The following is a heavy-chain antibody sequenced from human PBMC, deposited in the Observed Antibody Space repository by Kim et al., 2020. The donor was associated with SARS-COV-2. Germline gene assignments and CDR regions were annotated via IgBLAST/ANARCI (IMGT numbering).Heavy chain of an antibody. Sequence: YAQKLQGRVTMTEDTYTDTAYMVLSSLRSEDTAVYYCATAAALRKYNWFDPWGQGTLVTVSS. D-gene: IGHD5-12*01. J-gene: IGHJ5*02. CDR3: ATAAALRKYNWFDP. V-gene: IGHV1-24*01.